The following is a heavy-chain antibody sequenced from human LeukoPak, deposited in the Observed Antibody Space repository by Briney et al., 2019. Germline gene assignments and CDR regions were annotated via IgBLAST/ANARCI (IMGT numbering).Heavy chain of an antibody. V-gene: IGHV3-30*03. D-gene: IGHD1-1*01. CDR2: ISYDGSNK. Sequence: GGSLRLSCAASGITFSNYGMHWVRQAPGKGLEWVAVISYDGSNKYYADSVKGRFTISRDNSKNTLYLQMNSLRAEDTAVYYCARYDARYGMDVWGQGTTVPVSS. J-gene: IGHJ6*02. CDR1: GITFSNYG. CDR3: ARYDARYGMDV.